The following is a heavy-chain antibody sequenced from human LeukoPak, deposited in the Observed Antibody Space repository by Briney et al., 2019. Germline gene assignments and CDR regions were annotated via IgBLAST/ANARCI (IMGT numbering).Heavy chain of an antibody. D-gene: IGHD6-13*01. Sequence: SETLSLTCTVSGGSINISYWSWIRQPPGKGLEWIGYIYYRGSTNYNPSLKSRVTISVDTSKNQYSLKLSSVTAAGTAGYYCATSGVFTGYYAFDIWGQGTRVTVSS. V-gene: IGHV4-59*08. J-gene: IGHJ3*02. CDR1: GGSINISY. CDR2: IYYRGST. CDR3: ATSGVFTGYYAFDI.